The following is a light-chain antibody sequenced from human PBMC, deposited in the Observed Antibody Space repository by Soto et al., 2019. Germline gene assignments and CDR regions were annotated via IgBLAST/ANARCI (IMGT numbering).Light chain of an antibody. J-gene: IGKJ1*01. CDR3: QQYGSSPGT. CDR2: GAS. Sequence: EIVLTQSPGTLSLSPGERATLSCRASQSVSSIYLAWYQQKPGQAPRLLIYGASIRATGIPDRFSGSGSGTDFTLTISRLEPEDFAVYYCQQYGSSPGTFGQGTKVEIK. CDR1: QSVSSIY. V-gene: IGKV3-20*01.